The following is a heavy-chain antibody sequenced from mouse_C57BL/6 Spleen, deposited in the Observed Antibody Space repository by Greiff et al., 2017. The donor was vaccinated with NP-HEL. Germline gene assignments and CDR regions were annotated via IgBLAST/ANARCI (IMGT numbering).Heavy chain of an antibody. V-gene: IGHV5-17*01. CDR1: GFTFSDYG. D-gene: IGHD2-5*01. Sequence: EVQRVESGGGLVKPGGSLKLSCAASGFTFSDYGMHWVRQAPEKGLEWVAYISSGSSTIYYADTVKGRFTISRDNAKNTLFLQMTSLRSEDTAMYYCARASYYSNYAWFAYWGQGTLVTVSA. J-gene: IGHJ3*01. CDR3: ARASYYSNYAWFAY. CDR2: ISSGSSTI.